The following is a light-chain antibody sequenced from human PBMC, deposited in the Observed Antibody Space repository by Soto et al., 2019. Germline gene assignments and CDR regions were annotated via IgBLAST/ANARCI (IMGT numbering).Light chain of an antibody. Sequence: QSVLTQPPSVSGAPGQRVTISCTGSSSNIGAGYEVHWYQQLPGTAPKLLIYRNNNRPSGVPDRFSGSKSGTSASLAITGLQAEDEADYYCQSYDSSLSVLYVFGTGTKLTVL. V-gene: IGLV1-40*01. J-gene: IGLJ1*01. CDR1: SSNIGAGYE. CDR2: RNN. CDR3: QSYDSSLSVLYV.